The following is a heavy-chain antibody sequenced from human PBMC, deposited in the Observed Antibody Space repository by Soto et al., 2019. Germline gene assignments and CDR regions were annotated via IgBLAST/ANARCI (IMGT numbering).Heavy chain of an antibody. J-gene: IGHJ3*02. CDR2: IYYSGST. CDR1: GGSINSGTYY. V-gene: IGHV4-39*01. D-gene: IGHD2-15*01. Sequence: QLQLQESGPGLVKPSETLSLTCTVSGGSINSGTYYWGWIRQPPGKGLEWTGSIYYSGSTYYNPSLKSRVTISVDTSKNQFSLKLSSVTAADTAVYYCARQERTPLHAFDIWGQGTMVTVSA. CDR3: ARQERTPLHAFDI.